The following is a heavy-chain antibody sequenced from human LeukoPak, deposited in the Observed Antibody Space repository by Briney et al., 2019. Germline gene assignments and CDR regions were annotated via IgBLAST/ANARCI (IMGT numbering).Heavy chain of an antibody. D-gene: IGHD3-22*01. CDR3: ARGSRDSSGYYFDY. V-gene: IGHV4-4*07. J-gene: IGHJ4*02. CDR1: GGSINIYY. Sequence: SETLSLTCTVSGGSINIYYWSWIRQPAGKGLEWIGRIYTSGSTSYNPSLKTRVTMSVDTSKNQFSLKLSSVTAADTAVYYCARGSRDSSGYYFDYWGQGTLVTVSS. CDR2: IYTSGST.